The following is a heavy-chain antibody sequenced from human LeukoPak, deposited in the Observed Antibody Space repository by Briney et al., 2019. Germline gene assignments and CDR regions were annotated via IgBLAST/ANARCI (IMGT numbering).Heavy chain of an antibody. CDR2: IYYSGRT. Sequence: SETLSLTCTVSGGSIGSSDSFWGWIRQPPGKGLEWIGSIYYSGRTYYNPSLKSRVTISVNTSKKQFSLKLSSVTAADTAVYYCARGRPDGSGSYYKFDPWGQGTLVTVSS. CDR3: ARGRPDGSGSYYKFDP. J-gene: IGHJ5*02. V-gene: IGHV4-39*01. D-gene: IGHD3-10*01. CDR1: GGSIGSSDSF.